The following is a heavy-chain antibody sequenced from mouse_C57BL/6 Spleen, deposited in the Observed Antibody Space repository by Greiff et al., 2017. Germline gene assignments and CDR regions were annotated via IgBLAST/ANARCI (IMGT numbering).Heavy chain of an antibody. CDR2: INPGSGGT. CDR1: GYAFTNYL. CDR3: AGGEYDGGYY. Sequence: QVQLQQSGAELVRPGTSVKVSCKASGYAFTNYLIEWVKQRPGQGLEWIGVINPGSGGTNYNEKFKGKATLTADKSSSTAYMQLSSLTSEDAAGYFCAGGEYDGGYYWGQGTTLTVAS. V-gene: IGHV1-54*01. D-gene: IGHD2-4*01. J-gene: IGHJ2*01.